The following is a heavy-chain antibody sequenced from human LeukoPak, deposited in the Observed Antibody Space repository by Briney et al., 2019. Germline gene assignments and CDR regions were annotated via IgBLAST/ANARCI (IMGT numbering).Heavy chain of an antibody. D-gene: IGHD6-19*01. V-gene: IGHV3-7*01. CDR2: IKQDGSRK. CDR1: GFTLSTYW. Sequence: GGSLRLSCAASGFTLSTYWMSWVRQAPGKGLEWVANIKQDGSRKYYVDSVKGRFTISRDNAKNSLYLQMNSLRSEDTVVYYCARETPDSSGWDWGQGTLVTVSS. J-gene: IGHJ4*02. CDR3: ARETPDSSGWD.